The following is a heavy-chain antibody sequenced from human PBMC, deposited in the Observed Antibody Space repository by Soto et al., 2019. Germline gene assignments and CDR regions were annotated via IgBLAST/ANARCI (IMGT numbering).Heavy chain of an antibody. D-gene: IGHD2-21*02. CDR1: GYTFTAYA. CDR3: ARGAVTPPGYYYYMDV. V-gene: IGHV1-8*02. CDR2: MNPNSGNT. Sequence: GASVKVSCKASGYTFTAYALHWVRQAPGHRLEWMGWMNPNSGNTGYAQKFQGRVTMTRNTSISAAYMELSSLRSEDTAVYYCARGAVTPPGYYYYMDVWGKGTTVTVSS. J-gene: IGHJ6*03.